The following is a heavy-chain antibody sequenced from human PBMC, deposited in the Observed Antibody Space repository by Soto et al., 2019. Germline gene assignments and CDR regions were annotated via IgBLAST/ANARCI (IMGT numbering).Heavy chain of an antibody. J-gene: IGHJ4*02. CDR1: GGSISSYY. CDR2: IYYSGST. CDR3: ARDSGYSYGPGSFDY. V-gene: IGHV4-59*01. D-gene: IGHD5-18*01. Sequence: SETLSLTCTVSGGSISSYYWSWIRQPPGKGLEWIGHIYYSGSTNYNPSLKSRVTISVDTSKNQFSLKLSSVTAADTAVYYCARDSGYSYGPGSFDYWGQGTLVTVS.